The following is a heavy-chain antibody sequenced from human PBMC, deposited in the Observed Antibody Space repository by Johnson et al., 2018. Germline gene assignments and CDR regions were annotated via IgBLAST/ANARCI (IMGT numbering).Heavy chain of an antibody. D-gene: IGHD6-13*01. CDR2: MNPNRGYT. V-gene: IGHV1-8*01. CDR1: GYTFTSYD. CDR3: ARVAAAGTDGMDV. J-gene: IGHJ6*02. Sequence: QVQLVQSGPEVKKPGASVKVSCKASGYTFTSYDINWVRQATGQGLEWMGWMNPNRGYTGNAQKFQGRVTMTRSTSIGTAYMELNRLRSEDTAVYYCARVAAAGTDGMDVWGQGTTVTVSS.